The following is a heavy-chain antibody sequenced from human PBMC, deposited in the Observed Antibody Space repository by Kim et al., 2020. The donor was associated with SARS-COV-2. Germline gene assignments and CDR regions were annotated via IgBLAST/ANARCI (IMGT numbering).Heavy chain of an antibody. CDR3: ARTRVVIPDLDAFDI. V-gene: IGHV5-51*01. D-gene: IGHD3-3*01. J-gene: IGHJ3*02. CDR1: GYSFTSYW. CDR2: IYPGDSDT. Sequence: GESLKISCKGSGYSFTSYWIGWVRQMPGKGLEWMGIIYPGDSDTRYSPSFQGQVTISADKSISTAYLQWSSLKASDTAMYYCARTRVVIPDLDAFDIWGQGTMVTVSS.